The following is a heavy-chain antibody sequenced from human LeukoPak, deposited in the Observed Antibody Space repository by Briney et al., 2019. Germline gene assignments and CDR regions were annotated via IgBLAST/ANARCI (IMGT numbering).Heavy chain of an antibody. D-gene: IGHD2-2*01. CDR2: ISGSGGST. CDR3: AKIAAIGYYYYGMDV. Sequence: GGSLRLSCAASGFTFSSYWMHWVRQAPGKGLEWVSAISGSGGSTYYADSVKGRFTISRDNSKNTLYLQMNSLRAEDTAVYYCAKIAAIGYYYYGMDVWGQGTTVTVSS. CDR1: GFTFSSYW. V-gene: IGHV3-23*01. J-gene: IGHJ6*02.